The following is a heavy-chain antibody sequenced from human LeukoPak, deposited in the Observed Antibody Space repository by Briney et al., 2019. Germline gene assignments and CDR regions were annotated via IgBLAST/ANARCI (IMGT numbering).Heavy chain of an antibody. Sequence: PGGSLRLSCAASGFAFNSQTMSWVRQAPGKGLEWVASIKEDEIEIHYVDSVKGRFTISRDNAKNSLSLQMTSLRADDTAVYYCVRGQTSLDNWFDPWGQGTLVIVSS. V-gene: IGHV3-7*01. CDR1: GFAFNSQT. J-gene: IGHJ5*02. CDR2: IKEDEIEI. CDR3: VRGQTSLDNWFDP.